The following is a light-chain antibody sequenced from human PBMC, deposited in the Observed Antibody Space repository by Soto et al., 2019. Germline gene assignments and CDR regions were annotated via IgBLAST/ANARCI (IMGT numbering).Light chain of an antibody. V-gene: IGKV3-11*01. CDR1: QSVGSY. CDR3: QQRSNWPWT. CDR2: DAT. Sequence: IVLTQSPGTLSLSPGDRATLSCRASQSVGSYLAWFQQKPGQAPRLLIYDATNRATGIPDRFSGSGSGTDYTLTITNLESEDFAVYYCQQRSNWPWTFGQGTKVDIK. J-gene: IGKJ1*01.